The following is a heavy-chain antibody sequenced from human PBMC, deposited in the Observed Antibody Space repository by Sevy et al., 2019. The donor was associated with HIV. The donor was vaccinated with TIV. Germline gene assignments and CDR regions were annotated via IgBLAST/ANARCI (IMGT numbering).Heavy chain of an antibody. D-gene: IGHD3-3*01. CDR3: ARSEADYDFWSGYRRNWFDP. V-gene: IGHV3-21*01. J-gene: IGHJ5*02. Sequence: GSLRLSCAASGFTFSSYSMNWVRQAPGKGLEWVSSISSSSSYIYYADSVKGRFTISRDNAKNSLYLQMNSLRAEDTAVYYCARSEADYDFWSGYRRNWFDPWGQGTLVTVSS. CDR2: ISSSSSYI. CDR1: GFTFSSYS.